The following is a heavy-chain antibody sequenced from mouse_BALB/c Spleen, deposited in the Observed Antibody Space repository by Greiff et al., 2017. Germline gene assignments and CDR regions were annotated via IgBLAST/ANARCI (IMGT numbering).Heavy chain of an antibody. CDR3: ARQRTGTGYYAMDY. D-gene: IGHD4-1*01. CDR2: ISSGGSYT. CDR1: GFTFSSYG. J-gene: IGHJ4*01. V-gene: IGHV5-6*01. Sequence: EVMLVESGGDLVKPGGSLKLSCAASGFTFSSYGMSWVRQTPDKRLEWVATISSGGSYTYYPDSVKGRFTISRDNAKNTLYLQMSSLKSEDTAMYDGARQRTGTGYYAMDYWGQGTSVTVSA.